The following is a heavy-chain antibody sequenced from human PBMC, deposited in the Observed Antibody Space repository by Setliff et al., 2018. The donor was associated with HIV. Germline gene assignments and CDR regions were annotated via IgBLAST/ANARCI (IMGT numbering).Heavy chain of an antibody. Sequence: PSETLSLTCAVYNGSFSGYYWSWIRQAPGKGLEWIGSIYYSGTTYYNPSLRGRVTISVDRSRNQFSLTLNSVTAADTATYYCASRGIVVVTMSMPDEFFVHWGHGTLVTVSS. CDR3: ASRGIVVVTMSMPDEFFVH. J-gene: IGHJ1*01. V-gene: IGHV4-34*01. CDR2: IYYSGTT. D-gene: IGHD2-21*02. CDR1: NGSFSGYY.